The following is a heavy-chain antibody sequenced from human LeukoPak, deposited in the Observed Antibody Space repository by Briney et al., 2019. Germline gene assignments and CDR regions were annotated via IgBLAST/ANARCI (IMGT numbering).Heavy chain of an antibody. CDR3: ASPYPGYSYGWSFDY. D-gene: IGHD5-18*01. V-gene: IGHV1-18*01. CDR1: GYTFTSYG. Sequence: EASVKVSCKASGYTFTSYGISWVRQAPGQGLEWMGWISAYNGNTNYAQKFQGRVTMTRDTSISTAYMELSRLRSDDTAVYYCASPYPGYSYGWSFDYWGQGTLVTVSS. CDR2: ISAYNGNT. J-gene: IGHJ4*02.